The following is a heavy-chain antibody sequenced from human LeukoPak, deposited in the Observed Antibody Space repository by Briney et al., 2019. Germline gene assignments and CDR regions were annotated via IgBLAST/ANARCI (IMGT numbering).Heavy chain of an antibody. CDR1: GGSISSSSYY. CDR2: IYYSGST. V-gene: IGHV4-39*07. Sequence: SETLSLTCTVSGGSISSSSYYWGWIRQPPGKGLEWIGSIYYSGSTYYNPSLKSRVTISVDTSKNQFSLKLSSVTAADTAVYYCARTYYYDSSGYECAFDIWGQGTMVTVSS. CDR3: ARTYYYDSSGYECAFDI. J-gene: IGHJ3*02. D-gene: IGHD3-22*01.